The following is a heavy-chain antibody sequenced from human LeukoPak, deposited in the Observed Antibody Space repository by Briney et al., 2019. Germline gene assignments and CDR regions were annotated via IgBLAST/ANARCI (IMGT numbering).Heavy chain of an antibody. V-gene: IGHV4-31*03. D-gene: IGHD3-22*01. Sequence: PSETLSLTCTVSGGSISSGGYYWSWIRQHPGKGLEWIGYIYYSGSTYYNPSLKSRVTISVDTSKNQFSLKLSSVTAADTAVYYCARDTYYHDSSGYYYGGGFDYWGQGTLVTVSS. CDR2: IYYSGST. CDR1: GGSISSGGYY. J-gene: IGHJ4*02. CDR3: ARDTYYHDSSGYYYGGGFDY.